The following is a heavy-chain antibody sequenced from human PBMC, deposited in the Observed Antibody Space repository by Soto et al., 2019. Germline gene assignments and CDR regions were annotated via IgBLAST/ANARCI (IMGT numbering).Heavy chain of an antibody. CDR2: ISGSGGST. Sequence: GVSLRLSCAASGFTFSSYAMSWVRQAPGKGLEWVSAISGSGGSTYYADSVKGRFTISRDNSKNTLYLQMNSLRAEDTAVYYCAKDSSGWPLGPFDYWGQGTLVTVSS. CDR1: GFTFSSYA. CDR3: AKDSSGWPLGPFDY. V-gene: IGHV3-23*01. J-gene: IGHJ4*02. D-gene: IGHD6-19*01.